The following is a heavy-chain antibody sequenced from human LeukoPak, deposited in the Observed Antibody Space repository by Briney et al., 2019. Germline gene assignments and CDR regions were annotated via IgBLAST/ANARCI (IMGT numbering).Heavy chain of an antibody. CDR2: INPNSGGT. Sequence: ASVKVSCKASGYTFTGYYMHWVRQAPGQGLEWMGWINPNSGGTNYAQKFQGRVTMTRDTSISTAYMELSRLRSDDTAVYYCARVSVCSSTSCYSHFDYWGQGTLVTVSS. CDR3: ARVSVCSSTSCYSHFDY. V-gene: IGHV1-2*02. D-gene: IGHD2-2*01. CDR1: GYTFTGYY. J-gene: IGHJ4*02.